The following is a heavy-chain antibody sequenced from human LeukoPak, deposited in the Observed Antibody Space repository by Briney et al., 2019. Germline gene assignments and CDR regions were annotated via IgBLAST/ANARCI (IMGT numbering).Heavy chain of an antibody. CDR3: ALHASSSLFFDS. D-gene: IGHD2-2*01. J-gene: IGHJ4*02. V-gene: IGHV3-11*04. CDR2: ISSSGTTI. CDR1: GVISKDYY. Sequence: GGSLRLSCAASGVISKDYYRSWIRRAPGGGLEWISYISSSGTTILYADSVRGRFTISRDNTKNSLFLQMHGLTSDDTAVCYCALHASSSLFFDSWGPGTMVTVSS.